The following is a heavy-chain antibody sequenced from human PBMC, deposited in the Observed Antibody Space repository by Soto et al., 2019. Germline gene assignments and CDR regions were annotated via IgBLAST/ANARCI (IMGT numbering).Heavy chain of an antibody. J-gene: IGHJ5*02. CDR1: GFTFSSYG. D-gene: IGHD2-21*01. CDR2: ISYDGSNT. V-gene: IGHV3-30*18. CDR3: AKEGDGPGNWFDP. Sequence: QVQLVESGGGVVQPGRSLRLSCAASGFTFSSYGMHWVRQAPGKGLEWVAVISYDGSNTYYADSVKGRFTISRDNSKKTLYLQMNSLRAEDTAVYYCAKEGDGPGNWFDPWGQGTLVTVSS.